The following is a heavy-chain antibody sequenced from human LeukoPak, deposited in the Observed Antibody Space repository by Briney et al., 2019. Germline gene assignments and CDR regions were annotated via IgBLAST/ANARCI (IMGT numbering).Heavy chain of an antibody. Sequence: NPGESLKISCKGSGYSFTSYWIGWVRQMPGKGLEWMGIIYPGDSDTRYNPSFQGQVTISADKSISTAYLQWSSLKASDTAMYYCASGIVVVPAARDAFDIWGQGTMVTVSS. D-gene: IGHD2-2*01. CDR2: IYPGDSDT. CDR1: GYSFTSYW. CDR3: ASGIVVVPAARDAFDI. J-gene: IGHJ3*02. V-gene: IGHV5-51*01.